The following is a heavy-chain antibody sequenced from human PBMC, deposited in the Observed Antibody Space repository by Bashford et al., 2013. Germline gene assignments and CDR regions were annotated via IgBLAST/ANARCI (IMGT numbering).Heavy chain of an antibody. V-gene: IGHV1-69*01. J-gene: IGHJ4*02. Sequence: WVRQAPGTRGLSGWEGSSLXWYSKLRTEVPGRVTITADESTSTAYMELSSLRSEDTAVYYCARGKVIAAAGTLDYWGQGTLVTVSS. D-gene: IGHD6-13*01. CDR3: ARGKVIAAAGTLDY. CDR2: SSLXWYS.